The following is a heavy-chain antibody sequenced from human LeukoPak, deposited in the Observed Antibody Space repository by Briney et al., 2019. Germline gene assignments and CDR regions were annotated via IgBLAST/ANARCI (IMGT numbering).Heavy chain of an antibody. CDR2: ISGSGGST. J-gene: IGHJ4*02. Sequence: GSLRLSCAASEFTFSSYAMSWVRQAPGKGLEWVSAISGSGGSTYYADSVKGRFTISRDNSKNTLYLQMNSLRAEDTAVYYCAKDRAFIVGPILWIWGQGTLVTVSS. CDR3: AKDRAFIVGPILWI. V-gene: IGHV3-23*01. CDR1: EFTFSSYA. D-gene: IGHD3-22*01.